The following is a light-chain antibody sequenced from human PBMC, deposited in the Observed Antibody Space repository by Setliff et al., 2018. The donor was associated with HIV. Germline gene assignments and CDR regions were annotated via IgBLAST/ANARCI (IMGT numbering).Light chain of an antibody. CDR2: KDN. CDR1: SSNIGSNP. J-gene: IGLJ1*01. CDR3: CSFAGSNIPYV. V-gene: IGLV1-44*01. Sequence: QSVLTQPPSASGTPGQRVTISCSGSSSNIGSNPVNWYQHLPGKAPKLLIYKDNKRPSGISNRFSGSKSGYTASLTISGLQADDEADYYCCSFAGSNIPYVFGTGTKGTVL.